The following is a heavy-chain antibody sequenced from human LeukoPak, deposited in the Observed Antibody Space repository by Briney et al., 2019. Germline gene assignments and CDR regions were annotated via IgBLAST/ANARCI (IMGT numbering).Heavy chain of an antibody. CDR1: GFIFSSYW. CDR2: ISYDGSNK. CDR3: AKASVAIPQYCNS. J-gene: IGHJ5*02. Sequence: GGSLRLSCTASGFIFSSYWMTWVRQAPGKGLEWVAVISYDGSNKYYADSVKGRFTISRDNSKNTLYLQMNSLTAADTAMYFCAKASVAIPQYCNSWGQGTLVTVSS. D-gene: IGHD2-2*02. V-gene: IGHV3-30*18.